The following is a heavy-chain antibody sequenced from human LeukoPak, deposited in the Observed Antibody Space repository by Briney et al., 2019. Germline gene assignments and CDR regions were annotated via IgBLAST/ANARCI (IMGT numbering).Heavy chain of an antibody. D-gene: IGHD6-19*01. J-gene: IGHJ4*02. CDR3: ARHSAGRSRRGYFDY. Sequence: SETLSLTCTVSGGSISSSSYYWGWIRQPPGKGLEWIGSIYYSGSTYYNPSLKSRVTISVDTSKNQFSLKLSSVTAADTAVYYCARHSAGRSRRGYFDYWGQGTLVTVSS. CDR1: GGSISSSSYY. V-gene: IGHV4-39*01. CDR2: IYYSGST.